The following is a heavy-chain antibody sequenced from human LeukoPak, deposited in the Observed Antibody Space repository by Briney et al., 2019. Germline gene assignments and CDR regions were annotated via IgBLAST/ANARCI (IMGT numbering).Heavy chain of an antibody. CDR1: GASFSGYY. CDR3: ARSFYSNYDKWFDP. J-gene: IGHJ5*02. D-gene: IGHD4-11*01. V-gene: IGHV4-34*01. Sequence: PSEPLSLTCVVYGASFSGYYWSWIRQPPGKGLECIGEINDGGTTNYNPSLKSRVSISIDRSKNHFYLILTSVTAADTATYYCARSFYSNYDKWFDPWGQGTLDTVSS. CDR2: INDGGTT.